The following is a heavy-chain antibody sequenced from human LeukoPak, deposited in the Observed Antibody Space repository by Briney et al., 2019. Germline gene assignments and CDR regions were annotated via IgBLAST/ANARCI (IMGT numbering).Heavy chain of an antibody. CDR2: IRYHGSDK. V-gene: IGHV3-30*02. J-gene: IGHJ3*02. Sequence: GGSLRLSCAASAFTFRSYGMHWVRQAPGKGLEWVAFIRYHGSDKYYADSVKDRFTISRDNSKNTLYLQMDSLRAEDTAVYYCAKKWSGDYDSSGVNDAFDIWGQGTMVTVSS. CDR1: AFTFRSYG. CDR3: AKKWSGDYDSSGVNDAFDI. D-gene: IGHD3-22*01.